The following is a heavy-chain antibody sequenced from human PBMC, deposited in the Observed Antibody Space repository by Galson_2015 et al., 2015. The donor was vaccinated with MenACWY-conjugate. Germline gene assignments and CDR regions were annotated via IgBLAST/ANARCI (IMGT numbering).Heavy chain of an antibody. Sequence: LRLSCAGSAFTFSNAYMSWVRQAPGKELEWVGRIKSQTDGGKIDYAAPVKGRFTISRDDSKNTLYLQMNSLKIEDTAVYYCTTHKPDAWGGLLFHFYMDVWGKGTTVTVSS. CDR1: AFTFSNAY. J-gene: IGHJ6*03. V-gene: IGHV3-15*01. D-gene: IGHD2-21*01. CDR3: TTHKPDAWGGLLFHFYMDV. CDR2: IKSQTDGGKI.